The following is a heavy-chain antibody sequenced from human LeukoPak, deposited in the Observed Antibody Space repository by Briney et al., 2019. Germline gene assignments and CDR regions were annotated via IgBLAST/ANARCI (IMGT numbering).Heavy chain of an antibody. J-gene: IGHJ4*02. CDR1: GFTFSSYA. D-gene: IGHD2-21*01. CDR2: ISGSGGDT. Sequence: GGSLRLSCAASGFTFSSYAMSWVRQAPGKGLEWVSSISGSGGDTLYADSVKGRFSISRDNSKNTLYVQMNSLGAEDTAVDYCAKGAAGTLVGHYFDSWGQGTLVTVSS. CDR3: AKGAAGTLVGHYFDS. V-gene: IGHV3-23*01.